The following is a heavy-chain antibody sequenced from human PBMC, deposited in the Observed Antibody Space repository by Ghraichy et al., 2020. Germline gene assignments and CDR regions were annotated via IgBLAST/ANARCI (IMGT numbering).Heavy chain of an antibody. J-gene: IGHJ4*02. V-gene: IGHV4-39*01. Sequence: SETLSLTCTVSGGSISSSSYYWGWIRQPPGKGLEWIGSIYYSGSTYYNPSLKSRVTISVDTSKNQFSLKLSSVTAADTAVYYCARQEGGFYYFDYWGQGTLVTVSS. D-gene: IGHD3-16*01. CDR2: IYYSGST. CDR1: GGSISSSSYY. CDR3: ARQEGGFYYFDY.